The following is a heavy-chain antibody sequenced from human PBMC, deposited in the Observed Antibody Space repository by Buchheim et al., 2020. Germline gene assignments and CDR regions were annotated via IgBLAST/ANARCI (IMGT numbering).Heavy chain of an antibody. V-gene: IGHV4-34*01. J-gene: IGHJ5*02. Sequence: QVQLQQWGAGLLKPSETLSLTCAVYGGSFSGYYWSGIRQPPGKGLEWIGEINHSVSTNYNPSLKSRVTISVDTSKNQFSLKLSSVTAADTAVYYCARSYYDFWSGYAWFDPWGQGTL. CDR3: ARSYYDFWSGYAWFDP. CDR1: GGSFSGYY. CDR2: INHSVST. D-gene: IGHD3-3*01.